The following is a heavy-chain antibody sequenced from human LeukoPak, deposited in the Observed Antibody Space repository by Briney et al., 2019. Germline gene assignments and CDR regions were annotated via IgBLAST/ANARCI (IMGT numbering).Heavy chain of an antibody. CDR1: GGTFSSYA. Sequence: ASVKVSCKASGGTFSSYAISWVRQAPGQGLEWVGGIIPIFGTANYAQKFQGRVPITRDASTSTAYMELSSLRSEATAVYYCARVWRGDYYDSSGYYFPSYFQHWGQGTLVTVSS. J-gene: IGHJ1*01. D-gene: IGHD3-22*01. CDR3: ARVWRGDYYDSSGYYFPSYFQH. V-gene: IGHV1-69*01. CDR2: IIPIFGTA.